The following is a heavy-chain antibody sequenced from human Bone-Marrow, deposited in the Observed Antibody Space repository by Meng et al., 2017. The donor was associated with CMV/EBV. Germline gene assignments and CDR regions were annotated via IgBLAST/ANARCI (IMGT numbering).Heavy chain of an antibody. D-gene: IGHD3-10*01. J-gene: IGHJ2*01. Sequence: SETLSLTCTFSGYSISSGYYWGWIRQPPGKGLEWIGSIYHSGSTYYNPSLKSRVTISVDTSKNQFSLKLSSVTAADTALYYCARVRASGGWYLDPWGRGTLVTVSS. CDR2: IYHSGST. CDR3: ARVRASGGWYLDP. CDR1: GYSISSGYY. V-gene: IGHV4-38-2*02.